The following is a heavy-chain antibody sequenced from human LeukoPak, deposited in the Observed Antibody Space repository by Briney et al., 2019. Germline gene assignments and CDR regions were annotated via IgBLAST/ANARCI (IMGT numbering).Heavy chain of an antibody. CDR1: GYTFTSYY. V-gene: IGHV1-46*01. Sequence: ASVKVSCKASGYTFTSYYMHWVRQAPGQGLEWIGIINPSGGSTSYAQKFQGRVTMTRDTSTSTVYMELSSLRSEDTAVYYCARERPPFGISYYYDSSGYSPSDYWGQGTLVTVSS. D-gene: IGHD3-22*01. CDR3: ARERPPFGISYYYDSSGYSPSDY. CDR2: INPSGGST. J-gene: IGHJ4*02.